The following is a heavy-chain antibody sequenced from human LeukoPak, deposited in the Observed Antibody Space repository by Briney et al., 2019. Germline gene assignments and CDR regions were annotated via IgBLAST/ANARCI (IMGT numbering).Heavy chain of an antibody. V-gene: IGHV3-15*07. CDR3: TTATGSGSYYMGFDY. J-gene: IGHJ4*02. CDR1: GVTFNNAW. D-gene: IGHD3-10*01. CDR2: IKSKTGGETT. Sequence: GGSLRLSCAASGVTFNNAWMNWVRQAPGKGLEWVGRIKSKTGGETTDYAAPVKGRFAISRDDSKNTLYLQMNSLKTEDTAVYYCTTATGSGSYYMGFDYWGQGTLVTVSS.